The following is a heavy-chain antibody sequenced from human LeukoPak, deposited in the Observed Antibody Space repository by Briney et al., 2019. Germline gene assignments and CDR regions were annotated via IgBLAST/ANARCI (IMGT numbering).Heavy chain of an antibody. CDR3: ARRYDGSGYLDY. D-gene: IGHD3-22*01. Sequence: TGRSLRLSCAASGFTVSSNYMTWVRQAPGKGLEWLSVIYSGGTTYYADSVKGRFTISRDNSKNTLYLQMNSLRAEDTAVYYCARRYDGSGYLDYWGQGTLVTVSS. CDR1: GFTVSSNY. CDR2: IYSGGTT. V-gene: IGHV3-53*01. J-gene: IGHJ4*02.